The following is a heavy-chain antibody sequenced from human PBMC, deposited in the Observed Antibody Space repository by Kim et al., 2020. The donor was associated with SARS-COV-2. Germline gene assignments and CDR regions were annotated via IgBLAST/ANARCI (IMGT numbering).Heavy chain of an antibody. J-gene: IGHJ4*02. V-gene: IGHV1-46*01. CDR3: ARDPGRPPFGGDDDY. D-gene: IGHD3-10*01. Sequence: QKFQGRATMTRDTSTSTVYMELRSLRSEDTAVYYCARDPGRPPFGGDDDYWGQGTLVTVSS.